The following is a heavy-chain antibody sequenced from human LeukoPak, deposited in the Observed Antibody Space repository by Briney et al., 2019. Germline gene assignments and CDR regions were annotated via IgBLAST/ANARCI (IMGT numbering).Heavy chain of an antibody. D-gene: IGHD3-10*01. CDR3: AREVEGVRGVNLYFDY. J-gene: IGHJ4*02. CDR2: IYYSGST. V-gene: IGHV4-31*03. Sequence: SETLSLTCTVSGGSISSGGYYWSWIRQHPGKGLEWIGYIYYSGSTYYNPSLKSRVTISVDTSNNQFSLKLSSVTAADTAVYYCAREVEGVRGVNLYFDYWGQGTLVTVSS. CDR1: GGSISSGGYY.